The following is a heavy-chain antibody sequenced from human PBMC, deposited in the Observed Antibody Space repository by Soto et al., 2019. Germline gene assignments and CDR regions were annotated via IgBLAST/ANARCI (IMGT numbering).Heavy chain of an antibody. CDR1: GFRFGAYA. V-gene: IGHV3-30*18. CDR3: AKVREDLVLLVALDS. D-gene: IGHD5-12*01. CDR2: ISEDGSRK. J-gene: IGHJ4*02. Sequence: QVQLVESGGGVVQPGKSVRLSCAASGFRFGAYAMHWVRQAPGKGLEWVAVISEDGSRKYYRDSVKGRFTISRDNSKNTLFLQMDRLGLEDTAVYSCAKVREDLVLLVALDSWGQGTRVTVSS.